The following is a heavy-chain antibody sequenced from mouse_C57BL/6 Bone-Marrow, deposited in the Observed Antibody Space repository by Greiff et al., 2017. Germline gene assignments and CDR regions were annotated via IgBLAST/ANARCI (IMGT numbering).Heavy chain of an antibody. J-gene: IGHJ3*01. CDR3: AREDSKYWFAY. CDR2: IDPSDSYT. Sequence: VQLQQPGAELVKPGASVKLSCKASGYTFTSYWMQWVKQRPGQGLEWIGEIDPSDSYTNYTQKFKGKATLTVDTSSSTAYMQLSSLTSEDSAVYYCAREDSKYWFAYWGQGTLVTVSA. V-gene: IGHV1-50*01. CDR1: GYTFTSYW. D-gene: IGHD2-5*01.